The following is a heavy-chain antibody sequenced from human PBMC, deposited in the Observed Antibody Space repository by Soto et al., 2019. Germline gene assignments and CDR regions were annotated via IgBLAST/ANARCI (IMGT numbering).Heavy chain of an antibody. D-gene: IGHD2-15*01. Sequence: GASVKVSCKASGYTFTSYGISWVRQAPGQGLEWMGWISAYNGNTNYAQKLQGRVTMTTDTSTSTAYMELRSLRSDDTAVYYCARQKDPVIAANHFDYWGQGTLVTVSS. CDR2: ISAYNGNT. CDR3: ARQKDPVIAANHFDY. CDR1: GYTFTSYG. J-gene: IGHJ4*02. V-gene: IGHV1-18*01.